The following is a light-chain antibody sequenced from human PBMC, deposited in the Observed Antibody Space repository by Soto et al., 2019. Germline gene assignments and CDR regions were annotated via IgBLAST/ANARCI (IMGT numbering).Light chain of an antibody. CDR3: GSWDSSLSAYV. J-gene: IGLJ1*01. Sequence: QSVLTQPPSVSAAPGQKDTISCSGSSSNIGGNSVSWYQQLPGTAPKLLIYDDNKRPSGIPDRFSGSKSGTSATLGITGFQTGDEADYYCGSWDSSLSAYVFGTGTKVTVL. CDR1: SSNIGGNS. V-gene: IGLV1-51*01. CDR2: DDN.